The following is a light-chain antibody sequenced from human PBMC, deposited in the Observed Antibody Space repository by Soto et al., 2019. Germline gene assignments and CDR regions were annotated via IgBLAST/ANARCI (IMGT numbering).Light chain of an antibody. CDR1: KLGDKH. J-gene: IGLJ1*01. Sequence: SYELTQPPSVSVSPGQTATITCSGNKLGDKHTCWYQQKPGQSPVLVIYQDTKRPSAIPERFSGSNSGNTATLTISGTQAMDEADYYCQAWDSSTHVFGTGTKVTVL. CDR3: QAWDSSTHV. CDR2: QDT. V-gene: IGLV3-1*01.